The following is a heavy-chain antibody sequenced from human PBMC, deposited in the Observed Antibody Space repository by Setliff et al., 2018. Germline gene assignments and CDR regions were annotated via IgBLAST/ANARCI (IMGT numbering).Heavy chain of an antibody. D-gene: IGHD5-18*01. CDR1: GASISSHA. Sequence: SETLSLTCNVSGASISSHAWSWIRQPPGKRLEYIGYLYTSGSTNYNPSLKGRVTMSVDTSKNQLSLKLTFVTAADTAIYYCVRLIGYSYGYYYHYVDVWGKGTTVTVSS. CDR3: VRLIGYSYGYYYHYVDV. V-gene: IGHV4-4*08. J-gene: IGHJ6*03. CDR2: LYTSGST.